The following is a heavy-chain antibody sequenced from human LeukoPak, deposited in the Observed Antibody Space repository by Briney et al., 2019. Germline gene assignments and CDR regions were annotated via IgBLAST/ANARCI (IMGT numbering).Heavy chain of an antibody. CDR3: ARARRYYGSGSYNGYSLTSSYYFDY. J-gene: IGHJ4*02. Sequence: PGGSLRLSCVASGITFSSYSMNWVRQAPGKGLEWVSYISSFSGTINYADSVKGRFTISRDNAKNSLYLQMNSLRAEDTAVYYCARARRYYGSGSYNGYSLTSSYYFDYWGQGTLVTVSS. CDR2: ISSFSGTI. D-gene: IGHD3-10*01. CDR1: GITFSSYS. V-gene: IGHV3-48*04.